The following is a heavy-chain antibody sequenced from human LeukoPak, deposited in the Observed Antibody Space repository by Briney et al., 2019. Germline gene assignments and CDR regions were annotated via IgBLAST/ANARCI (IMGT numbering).Heavy chain of an antibody. J-gene: IGHJ6*03. CDR1: GYTFTGYY. D-gene: IGHD6-13*01. V-gene: IGHV1-2*02. CDR3: ATATGGPGIAAAAPMDV. Sequence: ASVKVSCKASGYTFTGYYMHWVRQAPGQGLEWMGWINPNSGDTNYAQKFQGRVTVTRDTSISTAYMELSWLRSDDTAVYYCATATGGPGIAAAAPMDVWGKGTTVTVSS. CDR2: INPNSGDT.